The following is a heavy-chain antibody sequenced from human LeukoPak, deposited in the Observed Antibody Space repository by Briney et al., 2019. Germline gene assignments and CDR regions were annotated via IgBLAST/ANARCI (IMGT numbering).Heavy chain of an antibody. D-gene: IGHD1-26*01. CDR2: IYYSGST. V-gene: IGHV4-39*01. J-gene: IGHJ4*02. CDR3: ARAYSGSYGTFDY. Sequence: SETLSLTCTVSGGSISSSSYYWGWIRQPPGKGLEWIGSIYYSGSTYYNPPLKSRVTISVDTSKNQFSLKLSSVTAADTAVYYCARAYSGSYGTFDYWGQGTLVTVSS. CDR1: GGSISSSSYY.